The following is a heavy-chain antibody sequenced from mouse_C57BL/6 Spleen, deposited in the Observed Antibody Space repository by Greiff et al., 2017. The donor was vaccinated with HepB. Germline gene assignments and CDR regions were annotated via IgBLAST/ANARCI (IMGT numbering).Heavy chain of an antibody. CDR1: GFTFSDYY. D-gene: IGHD1-1*01. V-gene: IGHV5-16*01. Sequence: EVKLMESEGGLVQPGSSMKLSCTASGFTFSDYYMAWVRQVPEKGLEWVANINYDGSSTYYLDSLKSRFIISRHNAKNILYLQMSSLKSEDTATYYCARALLLRSSYAMDYWGQGTSVTVSS. J-gene: IGHJ4*01. CDR2: INYDGSST. CDR3: ARALLLRSSYAMDY.